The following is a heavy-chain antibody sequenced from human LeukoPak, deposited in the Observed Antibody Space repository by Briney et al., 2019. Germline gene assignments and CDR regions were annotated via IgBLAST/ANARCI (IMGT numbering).Heavy chain of an antibody. CDR1: GYTFTSCD. CDR3: ARGWLLWFGELTSLDY. J-gene: IGHJ4*02. D-gene: IGHD3-10*01. CDR2: MNPNSGNT. V-gene: IGHV1-8*01. Sequence: ASVTVSCKASGYTFTSCDINWVRQATGQGREWMGWMNPNSGNTGYAQKFQGRVTMTRNTSISTAYMELSSLRTEDTAVYYCARGWLLWFGELTSLDYWGQGTLVTVSS.